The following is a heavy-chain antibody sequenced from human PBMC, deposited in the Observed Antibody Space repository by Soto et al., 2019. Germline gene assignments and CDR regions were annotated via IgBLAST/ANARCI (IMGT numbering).Heavy chain of an antibody. D-gene: IGHD2-15*01. V-gene: IGHV3-30*18. J-gene: IGHJ4*02. CDR3: AKGEEALVVGAGTPFVY. CDR1: GFTFSSYG. CDR2: ISYDGSNK. Sequence: QVQLVESGGGVVQPGRSLRLSCAASGFTFSSYGMHWVRQAPGKGLEWVAVISYDGSNKYYADSVKGRFTISRDNSKNTLYLQMNRLRAEDTAVYYCAKGEEALVVGAGTPFVYWGPGTMVTVSS.